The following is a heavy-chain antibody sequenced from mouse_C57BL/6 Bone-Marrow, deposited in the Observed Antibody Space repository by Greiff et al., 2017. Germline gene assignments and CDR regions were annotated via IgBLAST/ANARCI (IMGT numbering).Heavy chain of an antibody. D-gene: IGHD1-1*01. CDR1: GFTFSSYT. V-gene: IGHV5-6-4*01. J-gene: IGHJ4*01. Sequence: DVQLVESGGGLVKPGGSLKLSCAASGFTFSSYTMSWVRQTPEKRLEWVATISSGGSYTYYPDSVKGRFTISRDNAKNTLYLQMSSLKSEDTAMYYCTRDYYGSSGPYYAMDYWGQGTSVTVSS. CDR3: TRDYYGSSGPYYAMDY. CDR2: ISSGGSYT.